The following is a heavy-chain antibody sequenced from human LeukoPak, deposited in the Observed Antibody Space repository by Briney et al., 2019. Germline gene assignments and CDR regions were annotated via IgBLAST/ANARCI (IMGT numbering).Heavy chain of an antibody. V-gene: IGHV1-18*01. CDR1: RYTFNKYG. CDR3: ATDSDDF. Sequence: ASVKASCKTSRYTFNKYGLIWVRQAPGQGLEWMGWVSLYESDTKYGQNFQGRVTLTTDSSTYTAYLELKSLRFDDTAVYYCATDSDDFWGQGTLVAVSS. J-gene: IGHJ4*02. CDR2: VSLYESDT.